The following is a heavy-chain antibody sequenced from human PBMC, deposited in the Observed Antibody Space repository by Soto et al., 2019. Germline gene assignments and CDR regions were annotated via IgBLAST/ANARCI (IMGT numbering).Heavy chain of an antibody. CDR2: ISGSGGST. V-gene: IGHV3-23*01. Sequence: PGGSLRLSCGVSGGIFSDYAMSWVRQAPGKGLEWVSGISGSGGSTYYAASVKGRFTISRDNSNNTLFLQMSGLRADDAAVYYCAKRQWEYTGSPFDIWGKGTMVTVSS. J-gene: IGHJ3*02. CDR1: GGIFSDYA. CDR3: AKRQWEYTGSPFDI. D-gene: IGHD1-1*01.